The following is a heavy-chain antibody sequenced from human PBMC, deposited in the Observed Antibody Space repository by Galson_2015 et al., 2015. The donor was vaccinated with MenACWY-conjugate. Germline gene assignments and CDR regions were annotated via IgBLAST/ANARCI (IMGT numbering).Heavy chain of an antibody. D-gene: IGHD6-19*01. V-gene: IGHV3-64D*09. CDR3: VKAWYSRDWYSLYNFLFQH. CDR2: ISPSGSNT. J-gene: IGHJ1*01. CDR1: GFVFSSYT. Sequence: SLRLSCAASGFVFSSYTMHWVRQAPGEGLECISTISPSGSNTFYADSAKGRFSISRDNSKTTVYLHMSSLRPEDTAGYYCVKAWYSRDWYSLYNFLFQHWGQGTQVIVSS.